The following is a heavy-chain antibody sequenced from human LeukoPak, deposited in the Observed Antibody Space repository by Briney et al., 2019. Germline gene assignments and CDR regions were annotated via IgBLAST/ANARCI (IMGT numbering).Heavy chain of an antibody. CDR2: ISYDGSNK. J-gene: IGHJ4*02. CDR1: GFTFSSYG. Sequence: PGGSLRLSCAASGFTFSSYGMHWVRQAPGKGLEWVAVISYDGSNKYYADSVKGRFTISRDNSKNTLYLQMNSLRAEDTAVYYCARGVPYYYDSSGPFDYWGQGTLVTVSS. CDR3: ARGVPYYYDSSGPFDY. V-gene: IGHV3-30*03. D-gene: IGHD3-22*01.